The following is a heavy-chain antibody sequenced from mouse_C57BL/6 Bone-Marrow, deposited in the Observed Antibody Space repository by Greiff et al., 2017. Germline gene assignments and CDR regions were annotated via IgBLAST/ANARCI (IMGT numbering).Heavy chain of an antibody. CDR3: AREDYGSSPWFAY. Sequence: VQLQQSGAELARPGASVKLSCKASGYTFTSYGIRWVKQRTGQGLEWIGEISPRSGNTYYNEKFKGKATLTADKSSSTAYMGLRSLTSEDSAVYFCAREDYGSSPWFAYWGQGTLVTVSA. V-gene: IGHV1-81*01. CDR2: ISPRSGNT. J-gene: IGHJ3*01. D-gene: IGHD1-1*01. CDR1: GYTFTSYG.